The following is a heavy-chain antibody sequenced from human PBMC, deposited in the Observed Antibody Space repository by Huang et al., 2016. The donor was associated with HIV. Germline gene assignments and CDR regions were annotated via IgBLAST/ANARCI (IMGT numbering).Heavy chain of an antibody. Sequence: QVQLVESGGGVVQPGGSLRLSCGASGFIFGNFGMQWVRQAPGKGREWVAFIRSDGRNEYNGESVKGRFSISRDNFENMVYLQMNSLGDGDTAIYYCARAVDGFNSKGFYMDVWGKGTAVIVSS. CDR1: GFIFGNFG. V-gene: IGHV3-30*02. J-gene: IGHJ6*03. CDR2: IRSDGRNE. CDR3: ARAVDGFNSKGFYMDV. D-gene: IGHD5-12*01.